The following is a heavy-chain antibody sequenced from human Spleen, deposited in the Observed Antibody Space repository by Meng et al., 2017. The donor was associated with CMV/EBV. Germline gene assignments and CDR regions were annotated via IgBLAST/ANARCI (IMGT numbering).Heavy chain of an antibody. J-gene: IGHJ4*02. CDR3: ARGLGSSGTPPDY. V-gene: IGHV1-8*02. CDR1: GGTFSSYA. CDR2: MNPNSGNT. D-gene: IGHD6-25*01. Sequence: QVQLVQSGAEVKKPGSSVKVSCKASGGTFSSYAISWVRQAPGQGLEWMGWMNPNSGNTGYAQKFQGRVTMTRDTSISTAYMELSSLRSEDTAVYCCARGLGSSGTPPDYWGQGTLVTVSS.